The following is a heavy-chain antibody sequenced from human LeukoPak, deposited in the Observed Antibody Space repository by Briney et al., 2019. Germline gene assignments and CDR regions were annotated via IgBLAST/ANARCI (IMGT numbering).Heavy chain of an antibody. CDR1: GYTFTGYY. CDR3: ARVPSSGWYVHLNYYYGMDV. CDR2: INPNSGGT. J-gene: IGHJ6*02. D-gene: IGHD6-19*01. Sequence: ASVKVSCKASGYTFTGYYMHWVRQAPGQGLEWMGWINPNSGGTNYAQKFQGWVTMTRDTSISTAYMELSRLRSDDTAVYYCARVPSSGWYVHLNYYYGMDVWGQGTTVTVSS. V-gene: IGHV1-2*04.